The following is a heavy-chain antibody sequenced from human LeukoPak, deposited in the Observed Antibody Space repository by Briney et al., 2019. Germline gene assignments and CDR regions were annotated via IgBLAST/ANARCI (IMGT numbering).Heavy chain of an antibody. CDR3: AKDREEYGTDYYYYMDV. D-gene: IGHD1-14*01. CDR1: GFTFSSYG. J-gene: IGHJ6*03. V-gene: IGHV3-33*06. CDR2: IWYDGSNK. Sequence: GGSLRLSCAASGFTFSSYGMHWVRQAPGKGLEWVAVIWYDGSNKYYADSVKGRFTISRDNSKNTLYLQMNSLRAEDTAVYYSAKDREEYGTDYYYYMDVWGKGTTVTVSS.